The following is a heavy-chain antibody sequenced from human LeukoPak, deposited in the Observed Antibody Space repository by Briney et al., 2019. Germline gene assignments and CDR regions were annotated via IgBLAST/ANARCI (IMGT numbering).Heavy chain of an antibody. CDR2: IYYTGST. CDR3: ARARRDGYNLFDY. Sequence: PSETLSLTCTVSGGSISSGGYYWSWIRQHPGKGLEWIGYIYYTGSTYYNPSLKSRATISVDTSENQFSLKLSSVTAADTAVYYCARARRDGYNLFDYWGQGTLVTVSS. J-gene: IGHJ4*02. D-gene: IGHD5-24*01. V-gene: IGHV4-31*03. CDR1: GGSISSGGYY.